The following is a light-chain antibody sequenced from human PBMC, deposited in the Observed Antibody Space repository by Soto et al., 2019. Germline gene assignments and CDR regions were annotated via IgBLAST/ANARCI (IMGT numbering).Light chain of an antibody. CDR3: SSYAGSRTLV. Sequence: QSVLTQPASVSGSPGQSVTISCTGTSSDVGGYDYVSWYKQHPGKAPKLIIYDVTNRPSGFSNRFSGSKSGNTASLTISGLQTEHEADYYCSSYAGSRTLVFGGGTTLTVL. CDR2: DVT. V-gene: IGLV2-14*01. CDR1: SSDVGGYDY. J-gene: IGLJ2*01.